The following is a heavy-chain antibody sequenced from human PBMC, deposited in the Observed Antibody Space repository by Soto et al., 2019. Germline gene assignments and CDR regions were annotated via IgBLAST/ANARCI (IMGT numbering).Heavy chain of an antibody. Sequence: SETLSLTCAVYGGSFSGYYWSWIRQPPGKGLEWIGEINHSGSTNYSPSLKSRVTISVDTSKNQFSLKLSSVTAADTAVYYCARTTGGYTFDHWGQGTLVTVSS. J-gene: IGHJ4*02. D-gene: IGHD1-1*01. CDR2: INHSGST. CDR3: ARTTGGYTFDH. V-gene: IGHV4-34*01. CDR1: GGSFSGYY.